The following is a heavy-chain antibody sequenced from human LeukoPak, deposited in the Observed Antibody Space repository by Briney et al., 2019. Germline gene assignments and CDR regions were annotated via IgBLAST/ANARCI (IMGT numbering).Heavy chain of an antibody. CDR1: GYTFTSYD. CDR3: ARGASVYYDFWSGYPKRGAYFDY. D-gene: IGHD3-3*01. Sequence: ASVKVSCKASGYTFTSYDINWVRQATGQGLEWMGWMNPNSGNTGYAQKFQGRVTMTRNTSISTAYMELSSLRSEDTAVYHCARGASVYYDFWSGYPKRGAYFDYWGQGTLVTVSS. CDR2: MNPNSGNT. V-gene: IGHV1-8*01. J-gene: IGHJ4*02.